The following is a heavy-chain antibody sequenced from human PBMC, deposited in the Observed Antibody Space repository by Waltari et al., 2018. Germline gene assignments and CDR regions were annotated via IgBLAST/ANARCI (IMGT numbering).Heavy chain of an antibody. V-gene: IGHV3-23*01. CDR2: FFASGDVT. CDR1: GFRFSDYA. Sequence: EVRLLESGGGLVQPGGSLKLSCAATGFRFSDYAMSWVRQAAGGGLEWVSTFFASGDVTYYADSLKGRFIISRDNSKNTLYLQMNSLRAEDTAVYYCARAYNWNSNFDSWGQGTLVTVSS. D-gene: IGHD1-7*01. J-gene: IGHJ4*02. CDR3: ARAYNWNSNFDS.